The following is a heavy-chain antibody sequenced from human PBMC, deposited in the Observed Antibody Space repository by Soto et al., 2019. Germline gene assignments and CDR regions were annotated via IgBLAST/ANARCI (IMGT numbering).Heavy chain of an antibody. J-gene: IGHJ6*03. Sequence: SETLSLTCTVSGGSISSYYWSWIRQPPGKGLEWIGYIYYSGSTNYNPSLKSRVTISVDTSKNQFSLKLSSVTAADTAVYYCARDHGLGGDYYYYYMDVWGKGTTVTVSS. CDR2: IYYSGST. V-gene: IGHV4-59*01. CDR3: ARDHGLGGDYYYYYMDV. CDR1: GGSISSYY. D-gene: IGHD1-26*01.